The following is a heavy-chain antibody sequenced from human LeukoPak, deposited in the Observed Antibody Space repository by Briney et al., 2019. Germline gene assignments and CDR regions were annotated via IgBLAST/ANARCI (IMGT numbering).Heavy chain of an antibody. Sequence: PSGTLSLTCAVSGGSISSSYYWSWIRPPPGKGLEWIGYIYYSGSTNYNPSLKSRVTISVDTSKNQFSLKLSSVTAADTAVYYCARAAHCGGDCYSHENWFEPWGQGTLVTVSS. CDR2: IYYSGST. J-gene: IGHJ5*02. CDR1: GGSISSSYY. V-gene: IGHV4-61*01. D-gene: IGHD2-21*02. CDR3: ARAAHCGGDCYSHENWFEP.